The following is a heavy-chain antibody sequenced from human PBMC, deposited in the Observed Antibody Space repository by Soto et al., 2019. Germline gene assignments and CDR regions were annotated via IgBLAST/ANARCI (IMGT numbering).Heavy chain of an antibody. Sequence: TSETLSLTCTVSGGSISSGGYYWSWIRQHPGKGMEWIGYIYYSGSTYYNPSLKSRVTISVDTSKNRLSLTLTSVTAADTAVYYCARSFYPWGQGTLVTVSS. J-gene: IGHJ5*02. CDR2: IYYSGST. CDR3: ARSFYP. V-gene: IGHV4-31*03. CDR1: GGSISSGGYY.